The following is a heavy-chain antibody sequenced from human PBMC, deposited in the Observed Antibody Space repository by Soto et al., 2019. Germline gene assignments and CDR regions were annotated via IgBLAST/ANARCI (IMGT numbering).Heavy chain of an antibody. D-gene: IGHD6-19*01. CDR1: GFSFTTYW. CDR2: IYPGDSKT. J-gene: IGHJ6*02. Sequence: PGESLKISCKGSGFSFTTYWIAWVRQMPGKGLEWMGIIYPGDSKTTYSPSFQGQVTISADKSISTAYLQWSSLKASDTAMYYCARQGIAGVTAVAGTHYYYGMDVWGQGTTVTVSS. V-gene: IGHV5-51*01. CDR3: ARQGIAGVTAVAGTHYYYGMDV.